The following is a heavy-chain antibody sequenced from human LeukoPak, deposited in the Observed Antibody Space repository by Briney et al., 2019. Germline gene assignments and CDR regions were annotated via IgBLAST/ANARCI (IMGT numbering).Heavy chain of an antibody. CDR3: ARARRVYCSSTSCYSFDY. CDR2: INHSGST. Sequence: SETLSLTCAVYGGSFSGYYWSWIRQPPGKGLEWIGEINHSGSTNYNPSLKSRVTISVDTSKNQFSLKLSSVTAADTAVYYCARARRVYCSSTSCYSFDYWGQGTLVTVSS. V-gene: IGHV4-34*01. D-gene: IGHD2-2*02. J-gene: IGHJ4*02. CDR1: GGSFSGYY.